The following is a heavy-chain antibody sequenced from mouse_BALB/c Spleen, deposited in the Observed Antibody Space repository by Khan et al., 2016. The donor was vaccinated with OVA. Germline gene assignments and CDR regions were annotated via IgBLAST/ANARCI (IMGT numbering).Heavy chain of an antibody. CDR1: GFSLTSYG. CDR3: AGRLDI. Sequence: QVQLKELGPGLVAPSQSLSITCTVSGFSLTSYGVHWVRQPPGKGLEWLGVIWAGGSTNYNSAIMSSMTISNDNSKGRVFLKRDSLQTDGTAMCYCAGRLDIWGQGTTLTVSS. CDR2: IWAGGST. D-gene: IGHD1-3*01. V-gene: IGHV2-9*02. J-gene: IGHJ2*01.